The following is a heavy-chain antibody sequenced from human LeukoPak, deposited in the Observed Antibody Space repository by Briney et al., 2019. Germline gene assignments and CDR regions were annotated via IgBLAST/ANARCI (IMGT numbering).Heavy chain of an antibody. J-gene: IGHJ3*02. CDR1: GYIFTGYY. D-gene: IGHD3-22*01. CDR2: INPNGGDT. Sequence: ASVKVSCKASGYIFTGYYMHWVRQAPGQGLEWMGWINPNGGDTNYAQKFQGRVTMTRDTSINTAYMELSRLRSDDTAVYYCARVKDYYYESGSYYSHDAFDIWGQGTMVTVSS. CDR3: ARVKDYYYESGSYYSHDAFDI. V-gene: IGHV1-2*02.